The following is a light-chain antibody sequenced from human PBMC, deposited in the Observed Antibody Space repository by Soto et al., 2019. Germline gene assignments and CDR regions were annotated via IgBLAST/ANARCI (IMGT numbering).Light chain of an antibody. CDR2: GAS. Sequence: EIVLKQSPGTVSSSPGERAALSCRASQTVTSNYLAWYQQKPGQAPRLLFFGASIRATGLPDRFSGGGSGTDFTLTISRLEPEDFAVYYCQQYGSSPGTFGQGTKVDI. CDR3: QQYGSSPGT. CDR1: QTVTSNY. V-gene: IGKV3-20*01. J-gene: IGKJ1*01.